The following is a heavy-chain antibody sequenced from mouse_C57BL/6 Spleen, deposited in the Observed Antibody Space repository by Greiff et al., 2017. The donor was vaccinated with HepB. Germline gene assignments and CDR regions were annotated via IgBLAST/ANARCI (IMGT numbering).Heavy chain of an antibody. J-gene: IGHJ4*01. Sequence: EVQGVESGGGLVKPGGSLKLSCAASGFTFSDYGMHWVRQAPEKGLEWVAYISSGSSTIYYADTVKGRFTISRDNAKNTLFLQMTSLRSEDTAMYYCANGFYYDGSSFYAMDYWGQGTSVTVSS. D-gene: IGHD1-1*01. CDR2: ISSGSSTI. CDR3: ANGFYYDGSSFYAMDY. CDR1: GFTFSDYG. V-gene: IGHV5-17*01.